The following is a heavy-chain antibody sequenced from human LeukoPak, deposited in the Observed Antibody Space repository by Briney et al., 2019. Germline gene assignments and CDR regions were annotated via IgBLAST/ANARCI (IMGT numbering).Heavy chain of an antibody. V-gene: IGHV1-2*06. Sequence: ASVKVSCKASGYTFTGYHVHWVRQARGQGLEWVGRINPNSGVTNYAQKFQGRVTMTRHTSITTAHMELSRLRSDDTAVYYCARDRWGILGYYYNGMDVWGQGTTVTVSS. CDR3: ARDRWGILGYYYNGMDV. CDR2: INPNSGVT. D-gene: IGHD3-16*01. J-gene: IGHJ6*02. CDR1: GYTFTGYH.